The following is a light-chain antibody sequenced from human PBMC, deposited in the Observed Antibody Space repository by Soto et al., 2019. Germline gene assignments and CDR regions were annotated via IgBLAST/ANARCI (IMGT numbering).Light chain of an antibody. CDR2: LTS. CDR3: QQYATSPLT. V-gene: IGKV3-20*01. J-gene: IGKJ4*01. Sequence: EIVLTQSPDTLSLSPWESATPSCRASQSISASYLAWYQQKPGQAPRLLIHLTSTRATGIPGRFSGSGSGTDFTLNMSRLEPEDFAVYYCQQYATSPLTFGGGTTVEIK. CDR1: QSISASY.